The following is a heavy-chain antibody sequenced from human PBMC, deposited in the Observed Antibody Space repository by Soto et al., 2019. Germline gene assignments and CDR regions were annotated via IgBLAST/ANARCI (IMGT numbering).Heavy chain of an antibody. Sequence: SVKVSCKVSGFTFTSSAVQWVRQARGQRLEWVGWIVVGSGNTNYAQKFQERVTITRDMSTSTAYMELSSLRSEHTAVYYCAAGGQQLVRWRAFDIWGQGTMVAASS. D-gene: IGHD6-13*01. CDR1: GFTFTSSA. CDR2: IVVGSGNT. J-gene: IGHJ3*02. CDR3: AAGGQQLVRWRAFDI. V-gene: IGHV1-58*01.